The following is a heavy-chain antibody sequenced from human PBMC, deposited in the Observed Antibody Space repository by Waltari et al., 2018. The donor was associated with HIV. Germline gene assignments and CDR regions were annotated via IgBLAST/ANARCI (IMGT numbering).Heavy chain of an antibody. CDR3: AKGGYPHAFDI. V-gene: IGHV3-23*01. CDR2: CSDSRGST. CDR1: CSPFTSLA. Sequence: EVQLLESGGGLAQPGGCLTASWAAPCSPFTSLAFSRVRQAPGKGLEWVSSCSDSRGSTYNADSVKGRFTISRDDSKNTLYLQMNSLRAEDTAVYFCAKGGYPHAFDIWGQGTMVTVSS. J-gene: IGHJ3*02. D-gene: IGHD6-13*01.